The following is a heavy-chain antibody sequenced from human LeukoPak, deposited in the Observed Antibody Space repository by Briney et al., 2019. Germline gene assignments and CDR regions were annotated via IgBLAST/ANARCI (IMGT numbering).Heavy chain of an antibody. Sequence: GSLRLSCAASGFTFSGYGMHWVRQAPGKGLEWVAVISYDGSNKYYADSVKGRFTISRDNSKNTLYLQMNSLRAEDTAVYYCAKVSICSSTSCSTSYFDYWGQGTLVTVSS. V-gene: IGHV3-30*18. CDR2: ISYDGSNK. D-gene: IGHD2-2*01. J-gene: IGHJ4*02. CDR1: GFTFSGYG. CDR3: AKVSICSSTSCSTSYFDY.